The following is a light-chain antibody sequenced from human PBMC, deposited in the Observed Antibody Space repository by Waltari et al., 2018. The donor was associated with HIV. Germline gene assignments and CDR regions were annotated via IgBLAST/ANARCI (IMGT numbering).Light chain of an antibody. CDR1: SSDVGSYNL. J-gene: IGLJ2*01. CDR3: CSYAGSTTWVV. Sequence: QSALTQPASVSGSPGQSITISCTGTSSDVGSYNLVSWYQHYPGKAPKVMIYEVRKRPSGVSNRFFCSKSGNTASLTISGLQADDEADYYCCSYAGSTTWVVFGGGTKLTVL. CDR2: EVR. V-gene: IGLV2-23*02.